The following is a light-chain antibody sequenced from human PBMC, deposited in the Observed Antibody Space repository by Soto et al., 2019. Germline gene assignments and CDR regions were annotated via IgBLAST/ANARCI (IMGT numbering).Light chain of an antibody. J-gene: IGLJ1*01. Sequence: QSALTQPRSVSGSPGQSVTISCTGTGNDVGAYNYVSWYQQHPGRPPKLMSYDVARWPSGVPDRFSGSKSGNTASLTISGLQAEDEADYFCCSYAGGYTYLFGTGTKVPVL. CDR3: CSYAGGYTYL. V-gene: IGLV2-11*01. CDR2: DVA. CDR1: GNDVGAYNY.